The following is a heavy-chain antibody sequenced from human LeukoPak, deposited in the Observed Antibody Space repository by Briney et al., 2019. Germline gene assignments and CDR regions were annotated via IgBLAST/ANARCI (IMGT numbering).Heavy chain of an antibody. CDR2: ISWNSGSI. CDR3: ATGDSSGYYSTAGGFDY. Sequence: TGGSLRLSCAASGFTFDDYAMHWVRHAPGKGLEWVSGISWNSGSIGYADSVKGRFTISRDNAKNSLYLQMYSLRAEDTALYYCATGDSSGYYSTAGGFDYWGQGTLVTVSS. J-gene: IGHJ4*02. CDR1: GFTFDDYA. V-gene: IGHV3-9*01. D-gene: IGHD3-22*01.